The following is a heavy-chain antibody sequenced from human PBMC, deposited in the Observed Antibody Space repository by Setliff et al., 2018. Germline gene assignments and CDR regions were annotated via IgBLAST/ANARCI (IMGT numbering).Heavy chain of an antibody. D-gene: IGHD3-3*01. V-gene: IGHV4-61*09. J-gene: IGHJ6*03. CDR3: ARVSGFLYMDV. CDR1: GDSISSRRNY. Sequence: PSETLSLTCTVSGDSISSRRNYWGWFRQPAGKELEWIGQIYTSWSTNYNPSLQSRVTISLDTSKNQFSLKLSSVSAADTAVYYCARVSGFLYMDVWGKGTTVTVSS. CDR2: IYTSWST.